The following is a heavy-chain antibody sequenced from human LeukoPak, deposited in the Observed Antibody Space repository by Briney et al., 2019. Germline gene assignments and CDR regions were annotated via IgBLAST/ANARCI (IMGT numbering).Heavy chain of an antibody. J-gene: IGHJ2*01. D-gene: IGHD5-18*01. CDR3: AKDQDTAMVTDTDWYFDL. CDR1: GFTFSSYG. Sequence: GGSLRLSCAASGFTFSSYGMSWVRQAPGKGLEWVSAISGSGGSTYYADSVKGRFTISRDNSKNTLYLQMNSLRAEDTAVYYCAKDQDTAMVTDTDWYFDLWGRGTLVTVSS. V-gene: IGHV3-23*01. CDR2: ISGSGGST.